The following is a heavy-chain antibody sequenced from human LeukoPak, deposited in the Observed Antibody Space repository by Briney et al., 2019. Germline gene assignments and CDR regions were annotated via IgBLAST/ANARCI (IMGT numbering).Heavy chain of an antibody. CDR3: AKDGGSDPDSFDI. CDR1: GFIFNTYV. CDR2: IRYDGSNK. D-gene: IGHD2-15*01. V-gene: IGHV3-30*02. J-gene: IGHJ3*02. Sequence: GGSLRLSCAASGFIFNTYVMHWVRQAPGKGLEWLAFIRYDGSNKNYADSVKDRFTISRDNTKNSLYLQMNSLRAEDTAVYYCAKDGGSDPDSFDIWGQGTMVTVSS.